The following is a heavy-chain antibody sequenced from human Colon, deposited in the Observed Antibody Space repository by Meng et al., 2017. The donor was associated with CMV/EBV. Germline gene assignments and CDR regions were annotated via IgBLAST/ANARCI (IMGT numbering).Heavy chain of an antibody. Sequence: GGSLRLSCATSGFTFGTYTMHWVRQAPGKGLEWVAVISYDGTNTHYADSVKGRFTISRDNSKNTLYLQMNSLRAEDTAVYYCARDRISYRVYYYYGMDVWGQGTTVTVSS. CDR3: ARDRISYRVYYYYGMDV. J-gene: IGHJ6*01. D-gene: IGHD3-10*01. CDR2: ISYDGTNT. CDR1: GFTFGTYT. V-gene: IGHV3-30*19.